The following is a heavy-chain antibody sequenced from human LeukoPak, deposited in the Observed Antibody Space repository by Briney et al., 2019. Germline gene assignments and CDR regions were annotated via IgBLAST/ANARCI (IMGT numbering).Heavy chain of an antibody. V-gene: IGHV3-33*01. Sequence: GGSLRLSCAASGFTFTNYGMHWVRQAPGKGLEWVTVIWYDGSNKYYADSVKGRFTISRDNSKNTLYLQLNSLRAEDTAVYYCATNWGTGPYYYAMDIWGQGTTVTVSS. CDR2: IWYDGSNK. CDR3: ATNWGTGPYYYAMDI. J-gene: IGHJ6*02. CDR1: GFTFTNYG. D-gene: IGHD3-16*01.